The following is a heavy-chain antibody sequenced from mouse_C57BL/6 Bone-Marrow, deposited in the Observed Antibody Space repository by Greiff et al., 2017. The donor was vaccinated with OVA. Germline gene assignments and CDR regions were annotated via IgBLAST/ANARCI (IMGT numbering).Heavy chain of an antibody. CDR3: AGGRLGVYAMDY. CDR2: IYPGDGDT. J-gene: IGHJ4*01. V-gene: IGHV1-82*01. CDR1: GYAFSSSW. D-gene: IGHD2-4*01. Sequence: VQRVESGPELVKPGASVKISCKASGYAFSSSWMNWVKQRPGKGLEWIGRIYPGDGDTNYNGKFKGKATLTADKSSSTAYMQLSSLPSEDSAVYFCAGGRLGVYAMDYWGQGTSVTVSS.